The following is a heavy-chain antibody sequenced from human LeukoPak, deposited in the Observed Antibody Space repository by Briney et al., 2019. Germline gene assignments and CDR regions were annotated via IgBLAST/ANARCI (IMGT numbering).Heavy chain of an antibody. CDR2: IYYSGST. Sequence: SQTLSLTCTVSGGSISSGGYYWSWIRQHPGKGLEWIGYIYYSGSTYYNPSLKRRVTISVDTSKNQFSLKLSSVTAADTAVYYCARSHCSGGSCSTTFGYWGQGTLVTVSS. CDR1: GGSISSGGYY. D-gene: IGHD2-15*01. CDR3: ARSHCSGGSCSTTFGY. J-gene: IGHJ4*02. V-gene: IGHV4-31*03.